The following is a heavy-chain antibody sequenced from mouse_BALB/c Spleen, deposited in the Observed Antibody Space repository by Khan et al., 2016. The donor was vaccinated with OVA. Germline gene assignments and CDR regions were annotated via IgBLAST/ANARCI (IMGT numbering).Heavy chain of an antibody. J-gene: IGHJ2*01. D-gene: IGHD2-10*02. CDR3: ASSYGNYFDY. Sequence: QIQLVQSGPELKKPGETVKISCKASGYTFTNYGMNWVKQAPGKGLKWMGWINTYTGEPTYADDFKGRFAFSLETSARTAYLQINNLKNEDTATXFCASSYGNYFDYWGQGTTLTVSS. CDR2: INTYTGEP. CDR1: GYTFTNYG. V-gene: IGHV9-3-1*01.